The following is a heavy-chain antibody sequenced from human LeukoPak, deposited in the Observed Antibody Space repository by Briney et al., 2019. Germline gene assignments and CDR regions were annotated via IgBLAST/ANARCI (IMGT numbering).Heavy chain of an antibody. V-gene: IGHV4-34*01. J-gene: IGHJ4*02. CDR1: GGSFSGYY. D-gene: IGHD2-2*01. CDR3: ARSTLTYFDY. Sequence: PSETRSLTCAVYGGSFSGYYWSWIRQPPGKGLEWIGEINHSGSTNYNPSLKSRVTISVDTSKNQFSLKLSSVTAADTAVYYCARSTLTYFDYWGQGTLVTVSS. CDR2: INHSGST.